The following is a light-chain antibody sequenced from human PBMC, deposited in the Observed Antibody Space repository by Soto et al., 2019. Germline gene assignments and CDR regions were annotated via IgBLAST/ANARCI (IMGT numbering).Light chain of an antibody. CDR1: QGISNY. V-gene: IGKV1-27*01. CDR3: QKYNSAPFS. J-gene: IGKJ3*01. Sequence: DVQMTQAPSSLSASVGDRVTIPCRASQGISNYLAWYQQKPGKAPRLLIYSASTLQSGVPSRFIGSRSGPAFSLTISSLQHEDGASYYWQKYNSAPFSFGPGTKVEIK. CDR2: SAS.